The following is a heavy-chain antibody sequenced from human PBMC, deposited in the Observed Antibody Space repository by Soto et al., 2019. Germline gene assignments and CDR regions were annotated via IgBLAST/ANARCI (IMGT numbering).Heavy chain of an antibody. J-gene: IGHJ2*01. CDR3: ARGSNIECGVFSFWFLDL. Sequence: PSETLSLTCTVSCGSINTDGLYWNWIRQHPGRGLEWIGSIHYSGATFDSPSLKTRLSVSVDTSKNEFSLQLIFVTAGDTAFFFCARGSNIECGVFSFWFLDLGGRGPRVPVSS. CDR2: IHYSGAT. CDR1: CGSINTDGLY. V-gene: IGHV4-31*03. D-gene: IGHD3-10*01.